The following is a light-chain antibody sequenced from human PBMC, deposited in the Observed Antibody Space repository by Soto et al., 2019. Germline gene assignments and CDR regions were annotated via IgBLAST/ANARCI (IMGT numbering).Light chain of an antibody. Sequence: QAVVTQPSSASGTPGQRVTISCSGSSSNVGSNYVYWYQQLPGTAPKLLIYRDDQRPSGVPDRFSGSKSATSASLAISGLRSEDEADYFCAVWDDRLSGPHWEFGGGTKLTVL. V-gene: IGLV1-47*01. J-gene: IGLJ3*02. CDR2: RDD. CDR1: SSNVGSNY. CDR3: AVWDDRLSGPHWE.